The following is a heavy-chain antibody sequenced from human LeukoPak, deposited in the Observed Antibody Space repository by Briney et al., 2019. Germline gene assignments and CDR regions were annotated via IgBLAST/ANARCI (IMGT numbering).Heavy chain of an antibody. D-gene: IGHD2-15*01. CDR3: AKAVSPIAPTSYFDS. J-gene: IGHJ4*02. CDR2: ISGSGSKT. Sequence: GGSLRLSCAASGFTVSSNYMSWVRQAPGKGLEWVSDISGSGSKTHYTDSVKGRFTISRDNSKNLLYLDMNSLRLEDTAVYYCAKAVSPIAPTSYFDSWGQGTKVAVSS. V-gene: IGHV3-53*01. CDR1: GFTVSSNY.